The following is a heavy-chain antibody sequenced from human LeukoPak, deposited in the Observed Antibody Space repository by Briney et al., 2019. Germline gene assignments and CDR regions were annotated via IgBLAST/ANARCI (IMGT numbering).Heavy chain of an antibody. Sequence: SETLSLTCTVSGGSINSYYWGWIRQPPGKGLEWIGSIFYSGNTYDNPSLKSRVTISVDTSKHQFSLKLNSVTAADTAVYYCTRPYYYDSSGSPDYWGQGTLVTVSS. CDR3: TRPYYYDSSGSPDY. J-gene: IGHJ4*02. D-gene: IGHD3-22*01. CDR2: IFYSGNT. V-gene: IGHV4-39*01. CDR1: GGSINSYY.